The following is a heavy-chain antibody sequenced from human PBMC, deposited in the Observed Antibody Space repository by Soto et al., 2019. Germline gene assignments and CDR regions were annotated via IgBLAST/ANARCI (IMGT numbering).Heavy chain of an antibody. Sequence: QVLLVQSGAEMKKPGSSVRVSCKASGGSFSTSSINWVRQAPGQRPEWMANILPIFGTADYAQKFQGRLTXTXEXSTXTAYMELRSLFSEDTAIYYCARGHEFGGNSDAYDIWGQGTVVTVSS. CDR1: GGSFSTSS. CDR3: ARGHEFGGNSDAYDI. CDR2: ILPIFGTA. V-gene: IGHV1-69*15. D-gene: IGHD2-21*01. J-gene: IGHJ3*02.